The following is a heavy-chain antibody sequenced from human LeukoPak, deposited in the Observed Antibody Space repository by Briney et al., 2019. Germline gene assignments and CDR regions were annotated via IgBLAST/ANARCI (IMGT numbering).Heavy chain of an antibody. CDR2: IWYGGSNK. CDR1: GFTFSSYG. D-gene: IGHD5-12*01. V-gene: IGHV3-33*01. J-gene: IGHJ6*02. CDR3: ARVRLRGPLYGMDV. Sequence: GRSLRLSCAASGFTFSSYGMHWVRQAPGKGLEWVAVIWYGGSNKYYADSVKGRFTISRDNSKNTLYLQMNSLRAEDTAVYYCARVRLRGPLYGMDVWGQGTTVTVSS.